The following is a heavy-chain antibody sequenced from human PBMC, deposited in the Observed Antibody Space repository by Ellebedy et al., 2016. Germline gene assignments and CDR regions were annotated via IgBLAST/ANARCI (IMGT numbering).Heavy chain of an antibody. V-gene: IGHV5-51*01. J-gene: IGHJ5*02. Sequence: GGSLRLSCKGSGYSFTSYWIGWVRQMPGKGLEWMGIIYPGDSDTRYSPSFQGQVTISADKSISTAYLQWSSLKASDTAMYYCARHSVGELSNWFDPWGQGTLVTVSS. CDR2: IYPGDSDT. CDR1: GYSFTSYW. D-gene: IGHD3-10*01. CDR3: ARHSVGELSNWFDP.